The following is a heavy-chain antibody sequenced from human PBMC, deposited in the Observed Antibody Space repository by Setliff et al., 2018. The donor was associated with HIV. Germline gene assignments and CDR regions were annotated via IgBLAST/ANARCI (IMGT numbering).Heavy chain of an antibody. CDR2: IYPNTGGT. D-gene: IGHD4-17*01. J-gene: IGHJ4*02. CDR3: ARSTTAD. V-gene: IGHV1-2*02. CDR1: GYTFTEYY. Sequence: GASVKVSCKASGYTFTEYYIHWVRQAPGQGLEWMGWIYPNTGGTNYAQKFQGRVTMTRDTSISTAYMELNRLRSDDTALYYCARSTTADWGQGTMVTVSS.